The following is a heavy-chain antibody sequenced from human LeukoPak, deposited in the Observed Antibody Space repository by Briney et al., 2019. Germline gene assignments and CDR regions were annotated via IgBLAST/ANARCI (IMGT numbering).Heavy chain of an antibody. J-gene: IGHJ4*02. CDR2: IYYSGST. D-gene: IGHD3-22*01. V-gene: IGHV4-39*07. CDR1: GGSISSSSYY. Sequence: SETLSLTCTVSGGSISSSSYYWGWIRQPPGKGLEWIGSIYYSGSTYYNPSLKSRVTISVDTSKNQFSLKLSSVTAADTAVYYCARVTYDSSGYNLDYWGQGTLVTVSS. CDR3: ARVTYDSSGYNLDY.